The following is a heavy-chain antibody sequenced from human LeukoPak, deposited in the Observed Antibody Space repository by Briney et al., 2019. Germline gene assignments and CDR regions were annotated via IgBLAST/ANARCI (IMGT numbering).Heavy chain of an antibody. J-gene: IGHJ6*02. Sequence: GGSLRLSCAASVFTFSDYYMSWIRPTPGKGLEWVSYISSSGSTIYYADSVKGRFTLSRDKAKNSLYLQMNSLRAEDTAVYYCARRDGDYYYYGMDVWGQGTTVTVSS. D-gene: IGHD4-17*01. CDR1: VFTFSDYY. CDR2: ISSSGSTI. V-gene: IGHV3-11*01. CDR3: ARRDGDYYYYGMDV.